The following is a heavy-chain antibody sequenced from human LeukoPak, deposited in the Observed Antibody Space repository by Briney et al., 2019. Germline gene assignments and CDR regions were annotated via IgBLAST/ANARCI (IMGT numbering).Heavy chain of an antibody. Sequence: ASVKVSCKASGNGFPYFDVNWVRPASGQGLEWIGWVNPHSDNAGYGQRFQGRVTITTDISTATVYMELSSLISDDTAVYYCAKARKATTSTDYSYFYYMDVWGQGTTVTVSS. V-gene: IGHV1-8*02. CDR3: AKARKATTSTDYSYFYYMDV. D-gene: IGHD4-11*01. CDR2: VNPHSDNA. J-gene: IGHJ6*02. CDR1: GNGFPYFD.